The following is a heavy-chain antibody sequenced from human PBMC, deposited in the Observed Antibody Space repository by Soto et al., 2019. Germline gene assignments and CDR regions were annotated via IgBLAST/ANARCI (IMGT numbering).Heavy chain of an antibody. Sequence: TGGSLRLSCAASGFTFSTYAMHWVRQAPGKGLEWVSSITASGDSTYYADSVKGRFTISRDNSKNILYLQLNILRVDDTALYYCVEPGAYWTRWGQGTLVTVS. CDR1: GFTFSTYA. D-gene: IGHD1-1*01. CDR2: ITASGDST. V-gene: IGHV3-23*01. J-gene: IGHJ4*02. CDR3: VEPGAYWTR.